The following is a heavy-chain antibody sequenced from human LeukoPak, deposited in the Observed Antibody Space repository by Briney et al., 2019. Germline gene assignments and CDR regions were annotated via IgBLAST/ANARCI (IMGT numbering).Heavy chain of an antibody. CDR2: LGSSGSNT. Sequence: AGGSLRLSCAASAFTFSTYAMSRVRHAPGQGLEWVSTTLGSSGSNTYYVDSVKGLFTISRNSSKYMLYLQMNSLTTDVTSVYYCAKGVLRSSPDYWGRGTVATVIS. J-gene: IGHJ4*02. CDR1: AFTFSTYA. CDR3: AKGVLRSSPDY. D-gene: IGHD5-12*01. V-gene: IGHV3-23*01.